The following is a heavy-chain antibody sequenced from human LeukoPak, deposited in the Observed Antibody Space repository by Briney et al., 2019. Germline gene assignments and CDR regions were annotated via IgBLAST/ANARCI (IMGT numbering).Heavy chain of an antibody. CDR3: TSDIVVVPAALGAFDI. CDR1: GFTFGDYA. V-gene: IGHV3-49*04. Sequence: PGRSLRLSCTASGFTFGDYAMSWVRQAPGKGLEWVGFIRSKAYGGTTEYAASVKGRFTISRDDSKSHAYLQMNSLKTEDTAVYYCTSDIVVVPAALGAFDIWGQGTMVTVSS. D-gene: IGHD2-2*01. J-gene: IGHJ3*02. CDR2: IRSKAYGGTT.